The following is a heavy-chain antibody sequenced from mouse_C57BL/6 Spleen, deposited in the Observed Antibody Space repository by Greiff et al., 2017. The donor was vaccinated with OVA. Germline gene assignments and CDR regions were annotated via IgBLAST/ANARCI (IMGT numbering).Heavy chain of an antibody. CDR3: AREGNYDEAWFAY. CDR2: IDPNGGGT. V-gene: IGHV1-72*01. CDR1: GYTFTSYW. J-gene: IGHJ3*01. Sequence: VQLQQSGAELVKPGASVKLSCKASGYTFTSYWMHWVKQRPGRGLGWIGRIDPNGGGTKYNEKFKSKATLTVDKPSSTAYMQLSSLTSEDSAVYYCAREGNYDEAWFAYWGQGTLVTVSA. D-gene: IGHD2-4*01.